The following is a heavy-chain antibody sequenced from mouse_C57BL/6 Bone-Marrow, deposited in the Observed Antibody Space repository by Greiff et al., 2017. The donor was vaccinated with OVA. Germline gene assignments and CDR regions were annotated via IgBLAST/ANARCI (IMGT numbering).Heavy chain of an antibody. V-gene: IGHV1-4*01. Sequence: VQLQQSGAELARPGASVKMSCKASGYTFTSYTMHWVKQRPGQGLEWIGYINPSSGYTKYTQKFKDKATLTADTSSSTAYMQRSSLTSEDAAVYYCARHYSNYGLAYWGQGTLVTGSA. J-gene: IGHJ3*01. CDR2: INPSSGYT. CDR3: ARHYSNYGLAY. D-gene: IGHD2-5*01. CDR1: GYTFTSYT.